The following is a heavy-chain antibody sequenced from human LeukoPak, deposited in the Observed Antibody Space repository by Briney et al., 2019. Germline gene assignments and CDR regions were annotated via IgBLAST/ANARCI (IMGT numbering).Heavy chain of an antibody. V-gene: IGHV4-59*12. J-gene: IGHJ4*02. CDR1: GGAITSYY. D-gene: IGHD2-21*02. CDR3: SRKGDSLYYFDY. CDR2: ISFSGRT. Sequence: PSETLSLTCTVSGGAITSYYWSWIRQPPGKGQEWIWYISFSGRTTYTASLKRSVTISVDTSKNESSLKLSSVAGVEKSVYYCSRKGDSLYYFDYWGQGPLVTVSS.